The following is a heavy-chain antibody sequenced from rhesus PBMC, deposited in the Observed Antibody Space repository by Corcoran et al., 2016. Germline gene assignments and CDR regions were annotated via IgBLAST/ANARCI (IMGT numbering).Heavy chain of an antibody. V-gene: IGHV4S9*01. CDR2: IYGSSGRT. CDR3: AREGTVSYFDH. D-gene: IGHD5-24*01. J-gene: IGHJ4*01. CDR1: GGSLRDNYY. Sequence: QVQLQESGPGLVKPSETLPLTCAASGGSLRDNYYWNWVRQPPGKGLEGIRNIYGSSGRTYYNPSLKSRVTISKDTSKNQFSLKLSSVTAADTAVYFCAREGTVSYFDHWGQGVLVTVSS.